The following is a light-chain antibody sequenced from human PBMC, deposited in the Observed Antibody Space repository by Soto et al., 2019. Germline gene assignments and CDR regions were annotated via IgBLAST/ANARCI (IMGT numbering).Light chain of an antibody. CDR3: SSYISRSTLV. CDR1: SSDVGDYYY. V-gene: IGLV2-14*03. CDR2: DVS. Sequence: QSALTQPASVSGSPGQSITISCTGTSSDVGDYYYVSWYQQLPGKAPKLMIYDVSSRPSGVPTRFSASKSGKTASLTISGLQAEDEADYYCSSYISRSTLVFGAGTQLTVL. J-gene: IGLJ3*02.